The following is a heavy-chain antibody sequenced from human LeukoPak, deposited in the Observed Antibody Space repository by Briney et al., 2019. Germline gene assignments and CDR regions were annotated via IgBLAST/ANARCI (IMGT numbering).Heavy chain of an antibody. CDR2: INPNSGGT. CDR3: ASTAVAGTQGY. D-gene: IGHD6-19*01. J-gene: IGHJ4*02. V-gene: IGHV1-2*02. CDR1: GYTFTGYY. Sequence: GASVKVSCKASGYTFTGYYMHWVRQAPGQGLEWMGWINPNSGGTNYAQKFQGMVTTTRDTSTRTVYMELSTLRSEDTAVYYCASTAVAGTQGYWGQGTLVTVSS.